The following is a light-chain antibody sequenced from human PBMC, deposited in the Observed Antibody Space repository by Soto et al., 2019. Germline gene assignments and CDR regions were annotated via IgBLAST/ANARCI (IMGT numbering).Light chain of an antibody. CDR1: SSDVGGNNY. CDR2: DVT. J-gene: IGLJ1*01. Sequence: QSVLTQPRSVSGSPGQSVTISCTGTSSDVGGNNYVSWYEQHPVKAPKLMIYDVTKRPPGVPDRFSGSKSGNTASLTISGLQAEDEADYYCCAYAGSYTRVFGTGAKVTVL. CDR3: CAYAGSYTRV. V-gene: IGLV2-11*01.